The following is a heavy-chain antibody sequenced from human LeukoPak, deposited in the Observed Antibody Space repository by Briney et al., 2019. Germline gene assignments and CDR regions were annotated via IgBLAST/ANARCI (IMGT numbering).Heavy chain of an antibody. J-gene: IGHJ4*02. CDR3: ARDLAVEVFDY. CDR2: IKQDGSEK. D-gene: IGHD6-19*01. V-gene: IGHV3-7*03. CDR1: TFSSYW. Sequence: TFSSYWXXWVRXXPXXXLXWVANIKQDGSEKYYVDSVKGRFTISRDNAKNSLYLQMNSLRAEDTAVYYCARDLAVEVFDYWGQGTLVTVPS.